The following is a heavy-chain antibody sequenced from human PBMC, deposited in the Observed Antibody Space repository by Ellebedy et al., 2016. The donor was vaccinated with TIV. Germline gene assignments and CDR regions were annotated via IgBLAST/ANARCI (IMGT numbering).Heavy chain of an antibody. CDR1: GYTLTELS. CDR2: INPNSGGT. D-gene: IGHD2-2*01. Sequence: AASVKVSCKVSGYTLTELSMHWVRQAPGKGLEWMGWINPNSGGTNYAQKFQGRVTMTRDTSISTAYMELSRLRSDDTAVYYCARGGVVPASDDWFDPWGQGTLVTVSS. J-gene: IGHJ5*02. CDR3: ARGGVVPASDDWFDP. V-gene: IGHV1-2*02.